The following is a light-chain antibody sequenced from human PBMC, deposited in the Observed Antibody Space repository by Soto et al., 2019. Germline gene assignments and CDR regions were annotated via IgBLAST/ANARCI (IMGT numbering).Light chain of an antibody. Sequence: EIVLPQSLGTLSLSPGERAPLSCRASQSVSSSYLAWYQQKPGQAPRLLIYGASSRATGIPDRFSGSGSGTDFTLTISRLEPEEFAVYYCQQYNNWPGTFGQGTKVDIK. CDR2: GAS. CDR1: QSVSSSY. J-gene: IGKJ1*01. V-gene: IGKV3-20*01. CDR3: QQYNNWPGT.